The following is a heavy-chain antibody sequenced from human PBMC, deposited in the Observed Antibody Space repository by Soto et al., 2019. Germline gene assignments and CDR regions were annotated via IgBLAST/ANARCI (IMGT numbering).Heavy chain of an antibody. CDR1: GGTFSSYA. D-gene: IGHD2-21*02. J-gene: IGHJ2*01. CDR3: ARDRVVVTARPVEYFDL. V-gene: IGHV1-69*12. CDR2: IIPIFGTA. Sequence: QVQLVQSGAEVKKPGSSVKVSCKASGGTFSSYAISWVRQAPGQGLEWMGGIIPIFGTANYAQKFQGRVTITADESTSPADVELSSLRSEDTAVYYCARDRVVVTARPVEYFDLWGRGTLVTVSS.